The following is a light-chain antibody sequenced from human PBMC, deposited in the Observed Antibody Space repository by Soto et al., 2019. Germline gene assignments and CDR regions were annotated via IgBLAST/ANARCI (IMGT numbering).Light chain of an antibody. CDR2: GAS. Sequence: EIVLTQSPGTLSLSPGERATLSCGASQTVTSNYLAWYQQKPGQAPRLLIFGASNRATGIPGRFSGSGSGTEFTLTISGLQSEDFAVYYCQQASNWPRTFGQGTKVDIK. CDR3: QQASNWPRT. CDR1: QTVTSNY. J-gene: IGKJ1*01. V-gene: IGKV3-20*01.